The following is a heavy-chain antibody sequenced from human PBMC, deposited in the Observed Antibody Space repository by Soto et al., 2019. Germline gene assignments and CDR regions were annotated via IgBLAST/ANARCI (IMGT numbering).Heavy chain of an antibody. CDR3: ARDPHNTVAGTSAFDI. V-gene: IGHV4-34*01. J-gene: IGHJ3*02. D-gene: IGHD6-19*01. CDR2: INHSGST. Sequence: QVQLQQWGAGLLKPSETLSLTYAVYGGSFSGYYWSWIRQPPGKGLEWIGEINHSGSTNYNPSLKSRVTISVDTSKNQFSLKLSSVTAADTAVYYCARDPHNTVAGTSAFDIWGQGTMVTVSS. CDR1: GGSFSGYY.